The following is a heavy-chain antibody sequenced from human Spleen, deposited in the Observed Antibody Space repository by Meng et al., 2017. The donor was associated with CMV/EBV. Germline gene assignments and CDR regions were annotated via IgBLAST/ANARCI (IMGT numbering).Heavy chain of an antibody. V-gene: IGHV1-8*01. CDR2: MNPNSGNA. J-gene: IGHJ4*02. D-gene: IGHD6-19*01. CDR3: ARYSSVPFDF. Sequence: ASVKVSCKASGYTFTSYDINWVRQASGQGLEWMGWMNPNSGNAGYEQSFQGRITMTWNNYISTAYMEVSNLRSEDTAVYYCARYSSVPFDFWGQGTLVTVSS. CDR1: GYTFTSYD.